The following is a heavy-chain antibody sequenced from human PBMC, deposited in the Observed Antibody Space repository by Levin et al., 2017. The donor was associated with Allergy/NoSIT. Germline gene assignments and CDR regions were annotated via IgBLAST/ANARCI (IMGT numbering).Heavy chain of an antibody. CDR1: GGSFSGYY. V-gene: IGHV4-34*01. D-gene: IGHD3-10*01. Sequence: SETLSLTCAVYGGSFSGYYWSWIRQPPGKGLEWIGEINHSGSTNYNPSLKSRVTISVDTSKNQFSLKLSSVTAADTAVYYCARGSPGRRMVRGNWFDPWGQGTLVTVSS. CDR3: ARGSPGRRMVRGNWFDP. J-gene: IGHJ5*02. CDR2: INHSGST.